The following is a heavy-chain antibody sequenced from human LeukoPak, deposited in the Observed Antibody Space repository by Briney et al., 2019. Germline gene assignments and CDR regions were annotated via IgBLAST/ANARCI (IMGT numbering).Heavy chain of an antibody. CDR2: ISYDGSNK. J-gene: IGHJ4*02. CDR3: ARSGSFAYFDY. Sequence: GGSLRLSCAASGFTFSSYAMHWVRQAPGKGLEWVAVISYDGSNKYYADSVKGRFTISRDNSKNTLYLQMNSLRAGDTAVYYCARSGSFAYFDYWGQGTLVTVSS. V-gene: IGHV3-30-3*01. CDR1: GFTFSSYA. D-gene: IGHD1-26*01.